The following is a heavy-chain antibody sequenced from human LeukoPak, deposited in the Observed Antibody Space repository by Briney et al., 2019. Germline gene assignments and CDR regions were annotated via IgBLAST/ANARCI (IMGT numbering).Heavy chain of an antibody. J-gene: IGHJ4*02. CDR1: GGSISSSSYY. CDR3: ARDFFLAALDY. D-gene: IGHD6-13*01. Sequence: LSLTCTVSGGSISSSSYYWGWIRQPPGKGLEWVSYISSSGSTIYYADSVKGRFTISRDNAKNSLYLQMNSLRAEDTAVYYCARDFFLAALDYWGQGTLVTVSS. V-gene: IGHV3-11*04. CDR2: ISSSGSTI.